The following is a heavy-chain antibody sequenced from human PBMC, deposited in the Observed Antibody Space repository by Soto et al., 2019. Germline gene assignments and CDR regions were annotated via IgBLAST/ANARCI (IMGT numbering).Heavy chain of an antibody. Sequence: SEILSLTCTVSCCSLSSYYWSLIRPPPGKGLEWIGYIYYSGSTNYNPSLKSRVTISVDTSKNQFSLKLSSVTAADTAVYYCARSETQISYGFGFDPWGQGTLVPVSS. D-gene: IGHD3-10*01. CDR1: CCSLSSYY. CDR3: ARSETQISYGFGFDP. V-gene: IGHV4-59*08. CDR2: IYYSGST. J-gene: IGHJ5*02.